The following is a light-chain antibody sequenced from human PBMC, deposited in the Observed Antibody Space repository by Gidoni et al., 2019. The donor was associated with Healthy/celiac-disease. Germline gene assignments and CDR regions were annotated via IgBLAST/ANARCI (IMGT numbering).Light chain of an antibody. J-gene: IGKJ1*01. CDR3: QQYGSSPRT. Sequence: EIVLTQSPGTLPLSPGERATLSCRARQSVSSSYLAWYQQKPGQAPRLLIYGASSRATGIPDRFSGSGSGTDFTLTISRLEPEDFAVYYCQQYGSSPRTFGQGTKVEIK. CDR2: GAS. CDR1: QSVSSSY. V-gene: IGKV3-20*01.